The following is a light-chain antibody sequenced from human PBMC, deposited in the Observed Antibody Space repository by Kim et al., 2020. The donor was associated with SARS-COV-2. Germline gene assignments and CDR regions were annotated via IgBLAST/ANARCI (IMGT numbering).Light chain of an antibody. CDR2: GAS. Sequence: VSPGERATLSSRTRRSVSSNLAWYQQKPGQAPRLLIYGASTRATGIPARFSGSGSGTEFTLTISSLQSEDFAVYYCQQYNNWSRTFGQGTKVDIK. V-gene: IGKV3-15*01. J-gene: IGKJ1*01. CDR3: QQYNNWSRT. CDR1: RSVSSN.